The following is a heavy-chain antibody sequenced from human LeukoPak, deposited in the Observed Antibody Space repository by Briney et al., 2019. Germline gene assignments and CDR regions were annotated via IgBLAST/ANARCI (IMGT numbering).Heavy chain of an antibody. CDR3: AGERDMATIWEIFEY. CDR2: IKEDESEK. CDR1: GFTFRNYW. D-gene: IGHD5-24*01. J-gene: IGHJ4*02. Sequence: PGGSLRLSCEASGFTFRNYWMSWVRQAPGKGLEWVANIKEDESEKYYVDSVKGRFTISRDDAKNSLYLQMNSLRADDTAVYYCAGERDMATIWEIFEYWGQGALVTVSS. V-gene: IGHV3-7*01.